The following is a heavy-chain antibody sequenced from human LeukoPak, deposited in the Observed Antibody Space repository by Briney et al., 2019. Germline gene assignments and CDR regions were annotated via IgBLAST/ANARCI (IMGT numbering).Heavy chain of an antibody. J-gene: IGHJ4*02. V-gene: IGHV3-48*01. CDR1: GFTFSSYS. Sequence: GGSLRLSCAATGFTFSSYSMNWVRQAPGKGLEWVSYISSSSSTIYYADSVKGRFTISRDNAKNSLYLQMNSLRAEDTAVYYCAAGYCSSTSCYHPDYWGQGSLVTVSS. D-gene: IGHD2-2*01. CDR3: AAGYCSSTSCYHPDY. CDR2: ISSSSSTI.